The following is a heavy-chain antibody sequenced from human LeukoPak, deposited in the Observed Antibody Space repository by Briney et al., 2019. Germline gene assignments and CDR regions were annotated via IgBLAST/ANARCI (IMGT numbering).Heavy chain of an antibody. D-gene: IGHD3/OR15-3a*01. CDR3: ARQTGSGLFILP. J-gene: IGHJ4*02. CDR2: TRYDGSNK. CDR1: GFTFSSYG. V-gene: IGHV3-30*02. Sequence: GGSLRLSCAASGFTFSSYGMHWVRQAPGKGLEWVAFTRYDGSNKYYADSVKGRFTISRDNSKNTLYLQMNSLRAEDTAVYYCARQTGSGLFILPGGQGTLVTVSS.